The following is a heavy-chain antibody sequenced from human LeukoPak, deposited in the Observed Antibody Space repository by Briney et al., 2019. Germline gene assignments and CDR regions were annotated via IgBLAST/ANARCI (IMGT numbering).Heavy chain of an antibody. CDR3: ARGAGLDV. D-gene: IGHD3-16*01. CDR1: GFTFSSYW. V-gene: IGHV3-7*03. Sequence: GGSLRLSCAASGFTFSSYWMNWARQAPGKGLEWVASINHNGNVNYYVDSVKGRFTISRDNAKNSLYLQMSNLRAEDTAVYFCARGAGLDVWCQGATVTVS. CDR2: INHNGNVN. J-gene: IGHJ6*02.